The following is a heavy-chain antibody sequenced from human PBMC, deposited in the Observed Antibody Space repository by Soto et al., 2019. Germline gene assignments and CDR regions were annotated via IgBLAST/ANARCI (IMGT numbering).Heavy chain of an antibody. V-gene: IGHV1-69*13. Sequence: SVKVSCKASGGTFSSYAISWVRQAPGQGLEWMGGIIPIFGTANYAQKFQGRVTITADESTSTAYMELSSLRSEDTAVYYCALGYCSGGSCPESYYYYYGMDVWGQGTTVTVSS. CDR2: IIPIFGTA. CDR3: ALGYCSGGSCPESYYYYYGMDV. CDR1: GGTFSSYA. D-gene: IGHD2-15*01. J-gene: IGHJ6*02.